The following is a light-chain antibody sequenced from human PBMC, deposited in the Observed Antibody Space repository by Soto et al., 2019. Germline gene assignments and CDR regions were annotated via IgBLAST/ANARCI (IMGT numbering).Light chain of an antibody. CDR3: ETWDSNSWV. V-gene: IGLV4-60*02. CDR2: LEGSGTY. Sequence: QSVLTQSSSASASLESSVKFTCTLSSGHSSYIIAWHQQQPGKAPRYLMKLEGSGTYNKGSGVPDRFSGSSSGADRYLTISNLQFEDEADYYCETWDSNSWVFGGGTKLTVL. J-gene: IGLJ3*02. CDR1: SGHSSYI.